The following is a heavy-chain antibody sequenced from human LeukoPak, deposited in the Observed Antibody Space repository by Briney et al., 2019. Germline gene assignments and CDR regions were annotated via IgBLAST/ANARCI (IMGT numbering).Heavy chain of an antibody. Sequence: KPSETLSLTCSVSDGCISNYYWSWIRQPPGKGLEWIGYIYYSGGTNYNPSLKSRVTISVDTSKSQFSLKVSSVTAADTAVYYCARGGNWFDYWGQGTRVTVSS. V-gene: IGHV4-59*01. D-gene: IGHD4-23*01. J-gene: IGHJ4*02. CDR1: DGCISNYY. CDR3: ARGGNWFDY. CDR2: IYYSGGT.